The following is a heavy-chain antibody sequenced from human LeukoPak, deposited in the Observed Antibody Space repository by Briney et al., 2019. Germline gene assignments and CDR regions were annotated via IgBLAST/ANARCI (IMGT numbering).Heavy chain of an antibody. J-gene: IGHJ6*02. D-gene: IGHD4-11*01. CDR2: VNPNSGGT. CDR3: ARGGTVTTGVYYYYGMDV. CDR1: GYTFTGYY. V-gene: IGHV1-2*04. Sequence: ASVKVSCKASGYTFTGYYMHWVRQAPGQGLEWMGRVNPNSGGTNYAQKFQGWVTMTRDTSISTAYMELSRLRSDDTAVYYCARGGTVTTGVYYYYGMDVWGQGTTVTVSS.